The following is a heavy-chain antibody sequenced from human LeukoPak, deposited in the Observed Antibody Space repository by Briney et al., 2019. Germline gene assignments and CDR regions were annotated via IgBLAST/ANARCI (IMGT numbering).Heavy chain of an antibody. Sequence: ASVKVSCKASGYTFTSYAMNWVRQAPGQGLEWMGWINTNTGNPTYAQGFTGRFVFSLDTSVSTAYLQISSLKAEDTAVYYCARAGTYYDFWSGYSFYYYYYYYMDVWGKGTTVTVSS. D-gene: IGHD3-3*01. CDR2: INTNTGNP. V-gene: IGHV7-4-1*02. CDR1: GYTFTSYA. CDR3: ARAGTYYDFWSGYSFYYYYYYYMDV. J-gene: IGHJ6*03.